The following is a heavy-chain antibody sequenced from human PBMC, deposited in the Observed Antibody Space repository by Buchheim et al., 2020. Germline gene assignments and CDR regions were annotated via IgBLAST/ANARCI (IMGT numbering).Heavy chain of an antibody. CDR1: GFTFSSYG. CDR2: IRYDGSNK. Sequence: QVQLVESGGGVVQPGRSLRLSSAASGFTFSSYGMHWVRQAPGKGLEWVAFIRYDGSNKYYADSVKGRFTISRDNSKNTLYLQMNSLRAEDTAVYYCAKGDIVVVPAGDGMDVWGQGTT. D-gene: IGHD2-2*01. V-gene: IGHV3-30*02. J-gene: IGHJ6*02. CDR3: AKGDIVVVPAGDGMDV.